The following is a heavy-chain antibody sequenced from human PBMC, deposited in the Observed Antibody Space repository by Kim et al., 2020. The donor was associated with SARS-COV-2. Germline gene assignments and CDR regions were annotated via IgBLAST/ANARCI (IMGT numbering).Heavy chain of an antibody. CDR3: ARRTVAGTWLPICYFDY. V-gene: IGHV1-18*04. CDR2: ISTYNGNT. CDR1: GYTFTSYG. J-gene: IGHJ4*02. Sequence: ASVKVSCKASGYTFTSYGISWVRQAPGQGLEWMGWISTYNGNTNYAQKLQGRVTMTTDTSTSTAYMELRSLRSDDTAVYYCARRTVAGTWLPICYFDYWGQGTLVTVSS. D-gene: IGHD6-19*01.